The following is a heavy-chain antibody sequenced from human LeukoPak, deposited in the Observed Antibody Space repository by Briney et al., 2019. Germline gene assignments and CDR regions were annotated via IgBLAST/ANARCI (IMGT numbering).Heavy chain of an antibody. CDR2: IYYSGST. Sequence: PSETLSLTCTVSGGSVSSGSYYWSWIRQPPGKGLEWIGYIYYSGSTNYNPSLKSRVTISVDTSKNQFSLKLSSVTAADTAVYYCARSYDSRGYFYYGMDVWGRGTTVTVSS. CDR1: GGSVSSGSYY. D-gene: IGHD3-22*01. CDR3: ARSYDSRGYFYYGMDV. J-gene: IGHJ6*02. V-gene: IGHV4-61*01.